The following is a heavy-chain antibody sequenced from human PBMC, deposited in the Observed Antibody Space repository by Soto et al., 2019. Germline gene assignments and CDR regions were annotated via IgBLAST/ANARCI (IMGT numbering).Heavy chain of an antibody. CDR1: GFTFSSYG. J-gene: IGHJ4*02. CDR2: ISGSGAAT. CDR3: AKVLYGGVTYFDS. Sequence: EVQLLESGGGLVQPGGSLRLSCASSGFTFSSYGMTWVRRPPGTGLEWVSAISGSGAATYYADSVQGRFTISRDNSNNTLYLQMNSLRAEDTAVYSCAKVLYGGVTYFDSWGQGTLVTVSS. D-gene: IGHD3-3*01. V-gene: IGHV3-23*01.